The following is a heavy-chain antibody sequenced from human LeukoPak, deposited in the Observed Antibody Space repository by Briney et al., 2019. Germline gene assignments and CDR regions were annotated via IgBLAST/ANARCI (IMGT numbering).Heavy chain of an antibody. CDR3: ARGGSPTPDIVGATVWFDP. J-gene: IGHJ5*02. V-gene: IGHV4-34*01. CDR2: INHSGST. Sequence: PSETLSLTCAVYGGSFSGYYWSWIRQPLGKGLEWIGEINHSGSTNYNPSLKSRVTISVDTSKNQFSLKLSSVTAADTAVYYCARGGSPTPDIVGATVWFDPWGQGTLVTVSS. CDR1: GGSFSGYY. D-gene: IGHD1-26*01.